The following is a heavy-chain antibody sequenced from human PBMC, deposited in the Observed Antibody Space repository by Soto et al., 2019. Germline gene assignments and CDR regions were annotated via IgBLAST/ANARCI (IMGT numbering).Heavy chain of an antibody. J-gene: IGHJ6*02. CDR1: GFTFSSYW. D-gene: IGHD2-21*01. CDR2: INNDGSST. Sequence: EVQLVESGGGLVQPGGSLILSCAASGFTFSSYWMHWVRQAPGKGLVWVSRINNDGSSTSYADSVKGRFTISRDNAKSTLYLEMSSLRAEDTAVYYCARAPLLIGDTDYGLDVWGQGTTVTVSS. V-gene: IGHV3-74*01. CDR3: ARAPLLIGDTDYGLDV.